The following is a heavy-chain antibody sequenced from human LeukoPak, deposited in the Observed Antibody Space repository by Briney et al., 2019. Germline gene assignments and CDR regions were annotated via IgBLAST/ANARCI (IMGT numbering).Heavy chain of an antibody. D-gene: IGHD5-18*01. CDR3: ARERDTAMVTGDAFDI. Sequence: GASVKVSCKASGYTFTGYYMHRVRQAPGQGLEWMGWINPHSGGTNYAQKFQGRVTMTRDTSISTAYMELSRLRSDDTAVYYCARERDTAMVTGDAFDIWGQGTMVTVSS. CDR2: INPHSGGT. CDR1: GYTFTGYY. J-gene: IGHJ3*02. V-gene: IGHV1-2*02.